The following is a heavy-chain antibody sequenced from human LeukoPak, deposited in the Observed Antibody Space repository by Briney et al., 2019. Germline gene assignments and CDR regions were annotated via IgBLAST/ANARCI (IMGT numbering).Heavy chain of an antibody. CDR1: GDGFTIYY. D-gene: IGHD3-10*01. V-gene: IGHV1-46*03. CDR3: ARHGSGRYYPAEGRVDY. J-gene: IGHJ4*02. Sequence: ASVKVSCEAFGDGFTIYYIHSGRQGPGQGLERMGIINPSVGGTSYARKFQGRVTMTRDTSTSTVYMELSSLRSEDTAVYYCARHGSGRYYPAEGRVDYWGQGTLVTVSS. CDR2: INPSVGGT.